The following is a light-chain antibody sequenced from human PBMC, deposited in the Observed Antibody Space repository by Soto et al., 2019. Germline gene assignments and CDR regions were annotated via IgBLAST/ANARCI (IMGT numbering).Light chain of an antibody. J-gene: IGLJ1*01. CDR1: NIGSKS. CDR2: DDS. Sequence: SYELTQPPSVSVAPGQTARITCGGNNIGSKSVHWYQQKPCQAPVLVVYDDSDRPSGIPERFSGSNSGNTATLTISRVEAGDEADYYCQVWDSSSDPYVFGTGTKLTVL. CDR3: QVWDSSSDPYV. V-gene: IGLV3-21*02.